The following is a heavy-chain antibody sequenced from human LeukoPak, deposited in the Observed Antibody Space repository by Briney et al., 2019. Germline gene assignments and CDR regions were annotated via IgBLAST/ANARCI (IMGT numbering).Heavy chain of an antibody. D-gene: IGHD6-6*01. CDR2: IYPGDSDT. V-gene: IGHV5-51*01. CDR3: ARDPEYSSSSGAFDI. Sequence: GESLKISCKGSGYSFNAYYIAWVRQMPGKDLEWMGAIYPGDSDTTYSPSFQGQVTISADKSISTAYLQWSSLKASDTAMYYCARDPEYSSSSGAFDIWGQGTMVTVSS. CDR1: GYSFNAYY. J-gene: IGHJ3*02.